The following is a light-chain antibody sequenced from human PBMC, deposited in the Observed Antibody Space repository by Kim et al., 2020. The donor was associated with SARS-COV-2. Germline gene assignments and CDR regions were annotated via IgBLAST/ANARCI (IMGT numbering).Light chain of an antibody. J-gene: IGKJ2*01. Sequence: EIVLTQSPGTLSLSPGERATLSCRASQSVSSSYLAWYQQKPGQAPRLLIYGASSRATGIPDRFSGSGSGTDFTLTISRLEPEDFAVYYCQQYGSSPLYTFGQGPKLAI. CDR1: QSVSSSY. CDR2: GAS. CDR3: QQYGSSPLYT. V-gene: IGKV3-20*01.